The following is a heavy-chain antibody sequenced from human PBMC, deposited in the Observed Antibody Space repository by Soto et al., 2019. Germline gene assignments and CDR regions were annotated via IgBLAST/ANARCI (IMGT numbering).Heavy chain of an antibody. Sequence: QLQLQESGSGLVKPSQTLSLTCAVSGGSIISGGYSWIWIRQPPGKGLERIGYIYHSGSTYYNTSLKSRVTLSVDRSTTPFSMKLSSVTAADTAVYYCAGSDDYHNSGMDVWGQGTTVTVSS. CDR2: IYHSGST. D-gene: IGHD3-22*01. CDR1: GGSIISGGYS. J-gene: IGHJ6*02. V-gene: IGHV4-30-2*01. CDR3: AGSDDYHNSGMDV.